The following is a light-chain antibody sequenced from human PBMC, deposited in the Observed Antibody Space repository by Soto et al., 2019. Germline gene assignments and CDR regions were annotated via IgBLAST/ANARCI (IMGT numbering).Light chain of an antibody. J-gene: IGKJ4*01. CDR2: DAS. V-gene: IGKV3-11*01. CDR3: QQRSNWPPD. Sequence: DSVLTQSPATLSLSPGERAALSCRASQSVGSYLAWYQQKPGQAPRLVIYDASARATGIPARFSGSGSGTDFTLTISSLEPEDFAVYYCQQRSNWPPDFGGGTKVEIK. CDR1: QSVGSY.